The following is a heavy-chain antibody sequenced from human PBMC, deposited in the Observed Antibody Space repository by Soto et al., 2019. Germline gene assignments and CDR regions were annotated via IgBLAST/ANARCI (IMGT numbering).Heavy chain of an antibody. CDR2: IIPILGIA. D-gene: IGHD2-21*02. V-gene: IGHV1-69*08. Sequence: QVQLVQSGAEVKKPGSSVKVSCKASGGTFSSYTISWVRQAPGQGLEWMGRIIPILGIANYAQKFQGRVTITADKSTSTAYMELSSLRSEDKAVYYCARDLGDVVVTAMGDYWGQGTLVTVSS. CDR1: GGTFSSYT. CDR3: ARDLGDVVVTAMGDY. J-gene: IGHJ4*02.